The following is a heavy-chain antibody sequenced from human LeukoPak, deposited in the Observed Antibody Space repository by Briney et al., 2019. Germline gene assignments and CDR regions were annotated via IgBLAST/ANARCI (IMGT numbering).Heavy chain of an antibody. J-gene: IGHJ6*03. D-gene: IGHD3-16*01. CDR3: ARPGGSNYYYYMDV. Sequence: GGSLRLSCAASGFTFDDYGMSWVRQAPGKGLEWVSGINWNGGSTGYADSVKGRFTISRDTAKNSLYLQMNSLRAEDTALYYCARPGGSNYYYYMDVWGKGTTVTVSS. CDR1: GFTFDDYG. V-gene: IGHV3-20*04. CDR2: INWNGGST.